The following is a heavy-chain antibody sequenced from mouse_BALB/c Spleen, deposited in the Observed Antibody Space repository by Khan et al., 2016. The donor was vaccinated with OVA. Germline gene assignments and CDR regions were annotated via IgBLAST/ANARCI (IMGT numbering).Heavy chain of an antibody. V-gene: IGHV3-2*02. D-gene: IGHD1-1*01. CDR2: ISYSGNT. Sequence: EVELVESGPGLVKPSQSLSLTCTVTGYSITTDYAWNWIRQFPGNKLEWMGYISYSGNTKYNPSIKSRISITRDTSKNQFFLQLKSVTTEDTARYYCARIYGGDFDYWGQGTILPVSS. J-gene: IGHJ2*01. CDR3: ARIYGGDFDY. CDR1: GYSITTDYA.